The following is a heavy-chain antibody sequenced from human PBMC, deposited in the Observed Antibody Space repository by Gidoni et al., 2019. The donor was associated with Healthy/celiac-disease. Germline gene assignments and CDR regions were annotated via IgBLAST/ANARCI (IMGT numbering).Heavy chain of an antibody. D-gene: IGHD1-26*01. CDR1: GFTFSSYS. Sequence: EVQLVESGGGLVKPGGSLRLSCAASGFTFSSYSMNWVRQAPGKGLEWVSSISSSSSYIYYADSVKGRFTISRDNAKNSLYLQMNSLRAEDTAVYYCAREHWVVGATTYWGQGTLVTVSS. CDR3: AREHWVVGATTY. CDR2: ISSSSSYI. J-gene: IGHJ4*02. V-gene: IGHV3-21*01.